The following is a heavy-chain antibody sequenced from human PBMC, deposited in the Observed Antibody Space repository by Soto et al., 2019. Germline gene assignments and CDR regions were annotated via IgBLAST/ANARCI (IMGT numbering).Heavy chain of an antibody. D-gene: IGHD1-26*01. CDR2: IYYSGST. Sequence: QVQLQESGPGLVKPSETLSLTCTVSGGSISSYYWSWIRQPPGKGLEWIGYIYYSGSTNYNPSLKSRVTISVDTSKNQFSLKLSSVTAADTAVYYCARQYGGSYAGYWGQGTLVTVSS. CDR3: ARQYGGSYAGY. V-gene: IGHV4-59*08. J-gene: IGHJ4*02. CDR1: GGSISSYY.